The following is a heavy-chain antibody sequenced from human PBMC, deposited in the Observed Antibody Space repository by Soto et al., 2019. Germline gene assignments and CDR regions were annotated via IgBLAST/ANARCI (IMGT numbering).Heavy chain of an antibody. CDR1: GGTFSSYA. Sequence: QVQLVQSGAEVKKPGSSVKVSCKASGGTFSSYAISWVRQAPGQGLEWMGGIIPIFSTANYAQKFQGRVTITADESTSTAYMELSSLRSEDTAVYYCATPVVIPSHAEYFQHWGQGTLVTVSS. V-gene: IGHV1-69*01. J-gene: IGHJ1*01. CDR2: IIPIFSTA. D-gene: IGHD3-22*01. CDR3: ATPVVIPSHAEYFQH.